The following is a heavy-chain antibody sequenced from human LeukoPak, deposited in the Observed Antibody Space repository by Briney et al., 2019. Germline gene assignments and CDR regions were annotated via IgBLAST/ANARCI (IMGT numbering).Heavy chain of an antibody. D-gene: IGHD3-22*01. CDR3: ARSYYYDSSGYPY. Sequence: SETLSLTCTVSGGSISSSSYCWGWIRRPPGKGPEWIGSIYYSGSTYYNPSLKSRVTISVDTSKNQFSLKLSSVTAADTAVYYCARSYYYDSSGYPYWGQGTLVTVSS. CDR1: GGSISSSSYC. J-gene: IGHJ4*02. V-gene: IGHV4-39*01. CDR2: IYYSGST.